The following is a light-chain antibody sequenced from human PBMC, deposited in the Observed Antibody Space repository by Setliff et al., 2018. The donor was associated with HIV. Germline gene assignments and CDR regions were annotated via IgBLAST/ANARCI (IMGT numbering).Light chain of an antibody. CDR2: EVN. Sequence: QSALAQPASVSGSPGQSITISCTVTSSDVGSYNLVSWYLQHPGKAPKFMIYEVNKRPSGVSTRFSGSKSGNTASLTISGLQTEDETDYYCSSYTSSGTLVFGTGTKVTVL. V-gene: IGLV2-14*02. CDR1: SSDVGSYNL. J-gene: IGLJ1*01. CDR3: SSYTSSGTLV.